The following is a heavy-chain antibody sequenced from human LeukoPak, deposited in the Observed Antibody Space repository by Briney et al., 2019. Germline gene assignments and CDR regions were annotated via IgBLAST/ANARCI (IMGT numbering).Heavy chain of an antibody. CDR3: ARGSGWYYYYMDV. Sequence: GASVKVSCKASGYTFTGYYMHWVRQAPGQGLEWMGRINPNSGGTNYAQKFQGRVTMTRDTPISTAYMELSRLRSDDTAVYYCARGSGWYYYYMDVWGKGTTVTVSS. D-gene: IGHD6-19*01. J-gene: IGHJ6*03. CDR2: INPNSGGT. CDR1: GYTFTGYY. V-gene: IGHV1-2*06.